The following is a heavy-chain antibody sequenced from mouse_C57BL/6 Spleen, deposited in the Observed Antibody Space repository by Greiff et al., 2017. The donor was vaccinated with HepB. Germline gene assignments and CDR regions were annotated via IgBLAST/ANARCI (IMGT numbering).Heavy chain of an antibody. D-gene: IGHD2-5*01. CDR3: ARSETYYSISIDY. CDR2: IYPGDGDT. Sequence: VQLVESGPELVKPGASVKISCKASGYAFSSSWMNWVKQRPGKGLEWIGRIYPGDGDTNYNGKFKGKATLTADKSSSTAYMQLSSLTSEDSAVYFCARSETYYSISIDYWGQGTTLTVSS. V-gene: IGHV1-82*01. J-gene: IGHJ2*01. CDR1: GYAFSSSW.